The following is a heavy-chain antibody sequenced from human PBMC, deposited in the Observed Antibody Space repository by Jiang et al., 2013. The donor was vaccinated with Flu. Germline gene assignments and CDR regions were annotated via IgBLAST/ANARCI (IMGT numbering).Heavy chain of an antibody. J-gene: IGHJ5*02. D-gene: IGHD3-10*01. CDR1: GFTFSSYG. CDR2: IWYDGSNK. Sequence: VQLVESGGGVVQPGRSLRLSCAASGFTFSSYGMHWVRQAPGKGLEWVAVIWYDGSNKYYADSVKGRFTISRDNSKNTLYLQMNSLRAEDTAVYYCARGGVVGWFDPVGPGNPGHRLL. V-gene: IGHV3-33*01. CDR3: ARGGVVGWFDP.